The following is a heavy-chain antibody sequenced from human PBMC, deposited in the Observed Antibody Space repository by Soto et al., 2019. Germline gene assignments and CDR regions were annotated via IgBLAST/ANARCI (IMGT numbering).Heavy chain of an antibody. CDR3: ARVLVDYYYGMDV. CDR1: GFTGSSNY. CDR2: IYSGGST. Sequence: PGRSLRLSCAASGFTGSSNYMSWVRQAPGKGLEWVSVIYSGGSTYYADSVKGRFTISRDNSKNTLYLQMNSLRAEDTAVYYCARVLVDYYYGMDVWGQGTTVTVSS. D-gene: IGHD2-15*01. J-gene: IGHJ6*02. V-gene: IGHV3-53*01.